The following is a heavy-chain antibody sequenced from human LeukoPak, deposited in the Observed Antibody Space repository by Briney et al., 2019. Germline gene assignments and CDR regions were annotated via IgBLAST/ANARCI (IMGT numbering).Heavy chain of an antibody. J-gene: IGHJ4*02. CDR1: GGSVSSGDYY. V-gene: IGHV4-30-4*08. CDR2: IYYSGST. D-gene: IGHD3-16*02. CDR3: ARGPGGGIDGPC. Sequence: SETLSLTCTVSGGSVSSGDYYWSWIRQPPGKGLEWIGYIYYSGSTYYNPSLKSRVTISIDTSKNQFSLKLSSVTAADTAVYYCARGPGGGIDGPCWGQGTLVTVSS.